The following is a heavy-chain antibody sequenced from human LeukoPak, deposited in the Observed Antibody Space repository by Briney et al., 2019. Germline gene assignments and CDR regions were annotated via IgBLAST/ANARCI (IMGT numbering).Heavy chain of an antibody. V-gene: IGHV1-69*13. J-gene: IGHJ4*02. CDR1: GYTFTNYG. CDR3: AISRRDSSGHYFDY. D-gene: IGHD3-22*01. CDR2: IIPIFGTA. Sequence: SVKVSCKASGYTFTNYGINWVRQAPGRGLEWMGGIIPIFGTANYAQKFQGRVTITADESTSTAYMELSSLRSEDTAVYYCAISRRDSSGHYFDYWGQGTLVTVSS.